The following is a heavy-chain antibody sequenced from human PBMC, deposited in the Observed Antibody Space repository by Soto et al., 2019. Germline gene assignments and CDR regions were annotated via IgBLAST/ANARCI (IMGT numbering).Heavy chain of an antibody. D-gene: IGHD2-15*01. V-gene: IGHV1-24*01. CDR3: ATGIIVVVAATNFDY. CDR1: GYTLTGLS. J-gene: IGHJ4*02. Sequence: ASVKVSCKVSGYTLTGLSMHWVRQAPGKGLEWMGGFDPKDGETIYAQKFQGRVTMTEDTSTDTAYMELSSLRSEDTAVYYCATGIIVVVAATNFDYWGQGTLVTVSS. CDR2: FDPKDGET.